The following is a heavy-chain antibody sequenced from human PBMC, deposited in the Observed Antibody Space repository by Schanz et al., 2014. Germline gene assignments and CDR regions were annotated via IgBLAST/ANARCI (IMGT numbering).Heavy chain of an antibody. D-gene: IGHD2-2*02. CDR3: AGTYCSSTSCYTGYYYMDV. J-gene: IGHJ6*03. CDR1: RYTFDTYG. Sequence: QGQLVQSGPEVKEPGASVKVSCEASRYTFDTYGLNWVRQAPGQGLEWMGWISAYNGHTDYAQNFQGRVTITADKSTSTAYMELTSLRSEDTAVYYCAGTYCSSTSCYTGYYYMDVWGKGTTVTVSS. V-gene: IGHV1-18*01. CDR2: ISAYNGHT.